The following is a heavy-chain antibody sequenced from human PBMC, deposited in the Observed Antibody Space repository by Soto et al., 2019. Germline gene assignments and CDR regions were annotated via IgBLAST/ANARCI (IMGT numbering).Heavy chain of an antibody. Sequence: SETLSLTCAVYGGSFSGYYWSWIRQPPGKGLEWIGEINHSGSTNCNPSLKSRVTISVDTSKNQFSLKLSSVTAADTAVYYCASCIAARPGYYYYGMDVWGQGTTVTVSS. CDR3: ASCIAARPGYYYYGMDV. CDR1: GGSFSGYY. D-gene: IGHD6-6*01. CDR2: INHSGST. V-gene: IGHV4-34*01. J-gene: IGHJ6*02.